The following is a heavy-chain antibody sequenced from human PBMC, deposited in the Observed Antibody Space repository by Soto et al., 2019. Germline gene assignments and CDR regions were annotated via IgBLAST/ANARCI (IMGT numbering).Heavy chain of an antibody. Sequence: SETLSLTCAVSGGSFSGYYWSWIRQPPGKGLEWIGEIKHSGSTNNNPSLKSRVTISVDTSKNQFSLKLSSVTAADTAVYYRARRYGSCFAYWGQGTLVTVSS. V-gene: IGHV4-34*01. CDR1: GGSFSGYY. D-gene: IGHD5-18*01. J-gene: IGHJ4*02. CDR3: ARRYGSCFAY. CDR2: IKHSGST.